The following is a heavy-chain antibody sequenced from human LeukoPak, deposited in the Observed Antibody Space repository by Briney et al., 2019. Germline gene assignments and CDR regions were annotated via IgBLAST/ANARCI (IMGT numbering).Heavy chain of an antibody. CDR3: ARSSIAARPFDY. CDR2: IIPIFGTA. Sequence: SVKVSCKASGGTFSSYAISWVRQAPGQGLEWMGRIIPIFGTANYAQKFQGRVTITTDESTSTAYMELSSLRSEDTAVYYCARSSIAARPFDYWGQGTLVTVSS. CDR1: GGTFSSYA. D-gene: IGHD6-6*01. V-gene: IGHV1-69*05. J-gene: IGHJ4*02.